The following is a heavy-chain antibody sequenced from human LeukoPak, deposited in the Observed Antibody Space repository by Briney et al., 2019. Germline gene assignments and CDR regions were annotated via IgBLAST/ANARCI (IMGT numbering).Heavy chain of an antibody. CDR3: AREGSSSWSPFDY. D-gene: IGHD6-13*01. CDR1: GGSISSGSYY. V-gene: IGHV4-61*02. J-gene: IGHJ4*02. CDR2: IYTSGST. Sequence: SQTLSLTCTVSGGSISSGSYYWSWIRQPAGKGLEWIGRIYTSGSTNYNPSLKSRVTISVDTSKNQFSLKLSSVTAADTAVYYCAREGSSSWSPFDYWGQGTLVTVSS.